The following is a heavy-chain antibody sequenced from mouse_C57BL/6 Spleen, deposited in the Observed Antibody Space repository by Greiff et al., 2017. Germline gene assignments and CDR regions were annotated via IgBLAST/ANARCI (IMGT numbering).Heavy chain of an antibody. V-gene: IGHV1-55*01. CDR3: ARTVYFATVVAPRFDY. CDR2: IYPGSGST. Sequence: QVQLQQSGAELVKPGASVKMSCKASGYTFTSYWITWVKQRPGQGLEWIGDIYPGSGSTNYNQKFKSKATLTVDTSSSTAYMQLSSLTSEDSAVXYGARTVYFATVVAPRFDYWGQGTTLTVSS. CDR1: GYTFTSYW. D-gene: IGHD1-1*01. J-gene: IGHJ2*01.